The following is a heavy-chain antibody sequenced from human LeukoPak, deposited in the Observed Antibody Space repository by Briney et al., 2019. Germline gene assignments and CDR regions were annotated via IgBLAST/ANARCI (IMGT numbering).Heavy chain of an antibody. CDR3: ARDLPPDYGHDY. V-gene: IGHV3-30-3*01. CDR2: ISYDGSNK. CDR1: GFTFSSYA. D-gene: IGHD4/OR15-4a*01. J-gene: IGHJ4*02. Sequence: PGGSLRLSCAASGFTFSSYAMHWVRQAPGKGLEWVAVISYDGSNKYYADSVKGRFTISRDNSKNTLYLQMNSLRAEDTAVYYCARDLPPDYGHDYWGQGTLVTVSS.